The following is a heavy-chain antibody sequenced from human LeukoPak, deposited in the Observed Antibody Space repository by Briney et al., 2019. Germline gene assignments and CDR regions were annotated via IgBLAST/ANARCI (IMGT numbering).Heavy chain of an antibody. CDR1: GYTFTSYA. Sequence: ASVKVSCKASGYTFTSYAMHWVRQAPGQRLEWMGWINAGNGNTKYSQKFQGRVTITRDTSASTAYMELRSLRSDDTAVYYCARIGYSYGYYFDYWGQGTLVTVSS. CDR2: INAGNGNT. CDR3: ARIGYSYGYYFDY. J-gene: IGHJ4*02. D-gene: IGHD5-18*01. V-gene: IGHV1-3*01.